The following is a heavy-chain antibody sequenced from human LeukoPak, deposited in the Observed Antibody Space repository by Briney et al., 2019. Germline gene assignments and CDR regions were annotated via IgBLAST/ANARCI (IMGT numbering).Heavy chain of an antibody. D-gene: IGHD3-22*01. V-gene: IGHV4-34*01. CDR2: INHSGST. Sequence: SETLSLTCAVYGGSFSGYYWSWIRQPPGKGLEWIGEINHSGSTNYNPSLKSRVTISVDTSKNQFSLKLSSVTAVDTAVCYCARGTGYYDSSGYYSFDYWGQGTLVTVSS. CDR1: GGSFSGYY. J-gene: IGHJ4*02. CDR3: ARGTGYYDSSGYYSFDY.